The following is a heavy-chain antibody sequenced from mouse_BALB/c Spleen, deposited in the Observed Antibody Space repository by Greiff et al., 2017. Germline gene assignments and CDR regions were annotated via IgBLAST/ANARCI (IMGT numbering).Heavy chain of an antibody. V-gene: IGHV1-80*01. J-gene: IGHJ3*01. CDR1: GYAFSSYW. CDR2: IYPGDGDT. CDR3: ASHMITLPGFAY. D-gene: IGHD2-4*01. Sequence: QVQLQQSGAELVRPGSSVKISCKASGYAFSSYWMNWVKQRPGQGLEWIGQIYPGDGDTNYNGKFKGKATLTADKSSSTAYMQLSSLTSEDSAVYFCASHMITLPGFAYWGQGTRVTVSA.